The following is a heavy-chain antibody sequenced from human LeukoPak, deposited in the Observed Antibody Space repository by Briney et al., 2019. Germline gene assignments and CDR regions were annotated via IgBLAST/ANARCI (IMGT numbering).Heavy chain of an antibody. CDR2: INHSGST. CDR1: GGSFSGYY. CDR3: ASLPTYRWIPFDY. D-gene: IGHD5-18*01. V-gene: IGHV4-34*01. J-gene: IGHJ4*02. Sequence: SETLSLTCAVYGGSFSGYYWSWIRQPPGKGLEWIGEINHSGSTNYNPSLKSRVTISVDTSKNQFSLKLSSVTAADTAVYYCASLPTYRWIPFDYWGQGTLVTVSP.